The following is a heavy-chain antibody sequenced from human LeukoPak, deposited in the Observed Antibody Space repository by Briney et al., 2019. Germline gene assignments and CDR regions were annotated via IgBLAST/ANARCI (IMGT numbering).Heavy chain of an antibody. CDR2: ISSSSRTI. CDR3: ARGLVATQRGYYYYMDV. D-gene: IGHD5-12*01. CDR1: GFTFSSYN. Sequence: GGSLRLSCAASGFTFSSYNMNWVRQAPGKGLEWVSYISSSSRTIYYADSVKGRFTISRDNAKNSLYLQMNSLRAEDTAVYYCARGLVATQRGYYYYMDVWGKGTTVTVSS. J-gene: IGHJ6*03. V-gene: IGHV3-48*04.